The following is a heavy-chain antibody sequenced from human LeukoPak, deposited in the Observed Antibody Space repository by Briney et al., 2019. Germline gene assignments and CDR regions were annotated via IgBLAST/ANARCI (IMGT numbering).Heavy chain of an antibody. CDR3: ARGGFYYHYYFDF. D-gene: IGHD3-22*01. Sequence: PGGSLRLSSAASGVTFSSFVMNWVRQVPGKGREWASGISASGSVGYYAVSVKGRCTISRDSSKNTLYLQMNSLRGEATAVYYCARGGFYYHYYFDFWGQGTLVTVSS. V-gene: IGHV3-23*01. CDR2: ISASGSVG. J-gene: IGHJ4*02. CDR1: GVTFSSFV.